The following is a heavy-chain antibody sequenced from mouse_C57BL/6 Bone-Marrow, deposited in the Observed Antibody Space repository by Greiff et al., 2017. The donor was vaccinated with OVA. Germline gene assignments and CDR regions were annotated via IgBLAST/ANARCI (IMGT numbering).Heavy chain of an antibody. CDR2: IWRGGST. Sequence: QVQLQQSGPGLVQPSQSLSITCTVSGFSLTSYGVHWIRQSPGKGLEWLGVIWRGGSTDYNAAFMSRLSITKDNSKSQVFFKMNSLQADDTAIYYCAKKGDSNYGYFDVWGTGTTVTVSS. D-gene: IGHD2-5*01. CDR3: AKKGDSNYGYFDV. V-gene: IGHV2-5*01. CDR1: GFSLTSYG. J-gene: IGHJ1*03.